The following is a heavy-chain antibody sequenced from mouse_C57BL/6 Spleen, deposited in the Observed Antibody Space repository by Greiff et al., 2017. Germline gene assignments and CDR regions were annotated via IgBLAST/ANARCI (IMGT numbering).Heavy chain of an antibody. Sequence: VKLQQSDAELVKPGASVKISCKVSGYTFTDHTIHWMKQRPEQGLEWIGYIYPRDGSTKYNEKFKGKATLTADKSSSTAYMQLNSLTSEDSAVYFCAKGLYYGSSYRYFDVWGTGTTVTVSS. CDR1: GYTFTDHT. J-gene: IGHJ1*03. D-gene: IGHD1-1*01. V-gene: IGHV1-78*01. CDR3: AKGLYYGSSYRYFDV. CDR2: IYPRDGST.